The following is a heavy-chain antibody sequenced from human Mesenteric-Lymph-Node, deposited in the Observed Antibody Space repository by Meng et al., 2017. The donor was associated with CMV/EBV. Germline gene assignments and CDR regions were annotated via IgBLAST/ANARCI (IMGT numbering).Heavy chain of an antibody. V-gene: IGHV1-69*04. J-gene: IGHJ4*02. Sequence: KTSGSTFKSYAFNWVGQAPGQGLEWVGRIIPILGIANYAKRFQDRVTITADKSTSTAYMELSSLRSEDTAVYYCAREYSTTVGATDFWGQGTLVTVSS. CDR1: GSTFKSYA. D-gene: IGHD1-26*01. CDR3: AREYSTTVGATDF. CDR2: IIPILGIA.